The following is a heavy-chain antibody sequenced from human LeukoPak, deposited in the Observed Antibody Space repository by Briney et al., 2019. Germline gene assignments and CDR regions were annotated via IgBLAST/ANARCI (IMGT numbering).Heavy chain of an antibody. J-gene: IGHJ4*02. CDR3: AREGYYYDSSGYYALDY. Sequence: GGSLRLSCAASGFTVSSNYMSWVRQAPGKGLEWVSVIYSGGSTYYADSVKGRFTISRDNSKNTLYLQMNSLRVEDTAVYYCAREGYYYDSSGYYALDYWGQGTLVTVSS. CDR1: GFTVSSNY. D-gene: IGHD3-22*01. CDR2: IYSGGST. V-gene: IGHV3-66*01.